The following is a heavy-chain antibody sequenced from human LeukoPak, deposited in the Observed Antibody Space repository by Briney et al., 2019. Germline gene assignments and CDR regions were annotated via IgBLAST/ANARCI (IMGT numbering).Heavy chain of an antibody. V-gene: IGHV3-21*01. CDR3: ARKYGSGSYYYIDV. D-gene: IGHD3-10*01. Sequence: IYYADSVKGRFTISRDNAKNSLYLQMNSLRAEDTAVYYCARKYGSGSYYYIDVWGKGTTVTVSS. CDR2: I. J-gene: IGHJ6*03.